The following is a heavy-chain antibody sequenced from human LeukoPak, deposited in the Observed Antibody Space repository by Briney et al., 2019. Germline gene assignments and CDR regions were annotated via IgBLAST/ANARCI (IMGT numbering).Heavy chain of an antibody. CDR1: GYSFTGYY. J-gene: IGHJ6*03. V-gene: IGHV1-2*02. CDR2: INPNSGDR. D-gene: IGHD6-13*01. CDR3: ARVGSSWYSRHYYYMDV. Sequence: ASVKVSCKASGYSFTGYYIHWVRQAPGQGLEWMGWINPNSGDRKYAQNFQGRVTMTRITPLSTAYMELTRLRSDDTAVYYCARVGSSWYSRHYYYMDVWGKGTTVTVSS.